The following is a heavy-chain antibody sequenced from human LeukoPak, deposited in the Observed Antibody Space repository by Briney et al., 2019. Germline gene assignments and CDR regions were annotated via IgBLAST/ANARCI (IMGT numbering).Heavy chain of an antibody. D-gene: IGHD3-3*01. V-gene: IGHV1-18*01. CDR2: ISAYNGNT. J-gene: IGHJ3*02. CDR1: GYTFTSYG. Sequence: ASVKVSCKASGYTFTSYGISWVRQAPGQGLEWMGWISAYNGNTNYAQKLQGRVTMTTDTSTSTAYMELRSLRSDDTAVYYCASKITIFGVVIDDAFDIWGQGTMVTVSS. CDR3: ASKITIFGVVIDDAFDI.